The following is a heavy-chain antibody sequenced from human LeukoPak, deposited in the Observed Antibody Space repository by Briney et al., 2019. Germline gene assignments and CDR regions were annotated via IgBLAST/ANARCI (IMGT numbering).Heavy chain of an antibody. V-gene: IGHV3-30-3*01. CDR2: ISYDGSNK. CDR3: ARDLDY. J-gene: IGHJ4*02. Sequence: SCKASGYTFTSYYMHWVRPAPGKGLEWVAVISYDGSNKYYADSVKGRFTISRDNSKNTLYLQMNSLRAEDTAVYYCARDLDYWGQGTLVTVSS. CDR1: GYTFTSYY.